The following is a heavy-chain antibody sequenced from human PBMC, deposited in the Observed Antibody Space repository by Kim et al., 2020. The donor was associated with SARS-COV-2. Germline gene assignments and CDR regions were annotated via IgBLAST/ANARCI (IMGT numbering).Heavy chain of an antibody. J-gene: IGHJ4*02. CDR1: GFTFSNYN. Sequence: GGSLRLSCAASGFTFSNYNMNWVRQAPGKGLEWVSYISSSSSSTYYADSVKGRFTISRDNAKNSLYLQMNNLRDADTAVYYCARSGNHYFDFWGQGTLVTVSS. V-gene: IGHV3-48*02. CDR2: ISSSSSST. CDR3: ARSGNHYFDF. D-gene: IGHD1-26*01.